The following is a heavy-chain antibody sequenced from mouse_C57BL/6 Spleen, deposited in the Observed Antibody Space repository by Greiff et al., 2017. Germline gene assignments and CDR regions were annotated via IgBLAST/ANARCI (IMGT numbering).Heavy chain of an antibody. D-gene: IGHD1-1*01. CDR2: INPNNGGT. J-gene: IGHJ2*01. V-gene: IGHV1-22*01. Sequence: VQLQQSGPELVKPGASVKMSCKASGYTFTDYNMHWVKQSHGKSLEWIGYINPNNGGTSYNQKFKGKATLTVNKSSSTACMELRSLTSEDSAVYYCARVRYGSSFDYWGQGTTLTVSS. CDR3: ARVRYGSSFDY. CDR1: GYTFTDYN.